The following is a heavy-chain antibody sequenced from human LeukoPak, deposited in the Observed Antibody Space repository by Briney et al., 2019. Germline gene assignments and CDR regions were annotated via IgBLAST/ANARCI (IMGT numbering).Heavy chain of an antibody. CDR2: IYYSGST. CDR1: GGSISSSSYY. V-gene: IGHV4-39*07. CDR3: ARESAPTYYYDSSGFSYFDY. Sequence: NPSETLSLTCTVSGGSISSSSYYWGWIRQPPGKGLEWIGSIYYSGSTNYNPSLKSRVTTSVDTSKNQFSLKLSSVTAADTAVYYCARESAPTYYYDSSGFSYFDYWGQGTLVTVSS. J-gene: IGHJ4*02. D-gene: IGHD3-22*01.